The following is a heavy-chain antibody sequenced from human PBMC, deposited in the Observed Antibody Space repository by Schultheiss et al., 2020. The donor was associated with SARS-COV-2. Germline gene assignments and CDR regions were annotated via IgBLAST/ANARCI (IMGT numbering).Heavy chain of an antibody. CDR2: ISSSSSYI. CDR1: GFTFSSYE. D-gene: IGHD2-2*01. J-gene: IGHJ4*02. Sequence: GGSLRLSCAASGFTFSSYEMNWVRQAPGKGLEWVSYISSSSSYIYYADSVKGRFTISRDNAKNSLYLQMNSLRAEDTAVYYCARDIEIVVVPAHDFDYWGQGTLVTVSS. V-gene: IGHV3-21*05. CDR3: ARDIEIVVVPAHDFDY.